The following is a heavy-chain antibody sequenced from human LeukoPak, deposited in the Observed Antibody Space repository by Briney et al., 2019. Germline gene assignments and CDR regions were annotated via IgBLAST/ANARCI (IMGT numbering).Heavy chain of an antibody. D-gene: IGHD6-13*01. CDR3: AGVRVAAAGTIVSPDY. J-gene: IGHJ4*02. CDR2: ISAYNGNT. V-gene: IGHV1-18*01. CDR1: GYTFTSYG. Sequence: GASVKVSCKASGYTFTSYGISWVRQAPGQGLEWMGWISAYNGNTNYAQKLQGRVTMTTDTSTSTAYMELRSLRSDDTAVYYCAGVRVAAAGTIVSPDYWGQGTLVTVSS.